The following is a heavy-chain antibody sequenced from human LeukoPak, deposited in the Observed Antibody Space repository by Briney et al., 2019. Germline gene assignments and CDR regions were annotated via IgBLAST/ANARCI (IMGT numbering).Heavy chain of an antibody. D-gene: IGHD3-3*01. J-gene: IGHJ4*02. CDR3: ARARRRFLEWLLSQYYFDY. V-gene: IGHV1-8*01. CDR1: GYTFTSYD. CDR2: MNPNSGNT. Sequence: ASVKVSCKASGYTFTSYDINWVQQATGQGLEWMGWMNPNSGNTGYAQKFQGRVTMTRNTSISTAYMELSSLRSEDTAVYYCARARRRFLEWLLSQYYFDYWGQGTLVTVSS.